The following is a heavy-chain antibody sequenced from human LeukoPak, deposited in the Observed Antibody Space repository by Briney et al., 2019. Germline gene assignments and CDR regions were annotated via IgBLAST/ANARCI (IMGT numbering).Heavy chain of an antibody. J-gene: IGHJ4*02. CDR3: AIDYGDFYYFDY. Sequence: ASVKVSCKASGYTFTSYGISWVRQAPGQGLEWMGWISAYNGSTNYAQKLQGRVTMTTDTSTSTAYMELRSLRSDDTAVYYCAIDYGDFYYFDYWGQGTLVTVSS. CDR2: ISAYNGST. D-gene: IGHD4-17*01. V-gene: IGHV1-18*01. CDR1: GYTFTSYG.